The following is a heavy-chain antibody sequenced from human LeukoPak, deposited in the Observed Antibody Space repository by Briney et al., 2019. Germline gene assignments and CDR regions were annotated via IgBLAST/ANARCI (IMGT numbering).Heavy chain of an antibody. CDR1: GITFRNYG. Sequence: GGSLRLSCAASGITFRNYGMHWVRQAPGKGLEWVAVIWYDGSNKDYADSVKGRLSISRDNSKNTLYLQMDSLRGEDTAVYYCAKDFRIGYSAHFDYWGQGALVTVSS. D-gene: IGHD2-21*01. CDR3: AKDFRIGYSAHFDY. J-gene: IGHJ4*02. V-gene: IGHV3-33*06. CDR2: IWYDGSNK.